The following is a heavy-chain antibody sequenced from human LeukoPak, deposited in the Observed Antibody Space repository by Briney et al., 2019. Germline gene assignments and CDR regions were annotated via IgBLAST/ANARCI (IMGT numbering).Heavy chain of an antibody. CDR1: GYTFTSYG. D-gene: IGHD6-13*01. V-gene: IGHV1-18*01. J-gene: IGHJ6*02. CDR2: ISAYNGNT. CDR3: ARDGYKYSSSWIGGYYYYYYGMDV. Sequence: ASVKVSCKASGYTFTSYGISWVRQAPGQGLEWMGWISAYNGNTNYARKLQGRVTMTTDTSTSTAYMELRSLRSDDTAVYYCARDGYKYSSSWIGGYYYYYYGMDVWGQGTTVTVSS.